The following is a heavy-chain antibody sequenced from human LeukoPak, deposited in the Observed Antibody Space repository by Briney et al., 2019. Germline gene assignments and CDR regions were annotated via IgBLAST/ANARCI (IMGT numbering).Heavy chain of an antibody. CDR3: ARGSHYYDSSGYASEDYYYYGMDV. Sequence: SETLSLTCAVYGGSFSGYYWSWIRQPPGKGLEWIGEINHSGSTNYNPSLKSRVTISVDTSKNQFPLKLSSVTAADTAVYYCARGSHYYDSSGYASEDYYYYGMDVWGQGTTVTVSS. CDR2: INHSGST. D-gene: IGHD3-22*01. J-gene: IGHJ6*02. V-gene: IGHV4-34*01. CDR1: GGSFSGYY.